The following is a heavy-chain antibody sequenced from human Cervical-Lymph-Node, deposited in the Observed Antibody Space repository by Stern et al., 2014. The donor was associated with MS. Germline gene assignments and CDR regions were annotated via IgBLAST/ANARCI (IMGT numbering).Heavy chain of an antibody. J-gene: IGHJ4*02. CDR2: IHRSGST. CDR3: AREGARGAAGS. V-gene: IGHV4-31*03. CDR1: GGSINNGSYY. D-gene: IGHD6-13*01. Sequence: QVQLKESGPGLVKPSQTLSLICTVSGGSINNGSYYWNWIRPHPGKGLEWIGSIHRSGSTYYNPSLKRRVNISDDTSKKHFSVDMASVTAADTAVYYCAREGARGAAGSWGQGALVTVSS.